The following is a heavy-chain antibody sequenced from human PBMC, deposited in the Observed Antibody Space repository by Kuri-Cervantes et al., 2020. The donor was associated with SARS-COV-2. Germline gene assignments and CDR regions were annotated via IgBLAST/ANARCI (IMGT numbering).Heavy chain of an antibody. D-gene: IGHD6-13*01. CDR3: VXXDIAXAGTXXYYYMDV. V-gene: IGHV4-38-2*01. CDR1: ISSGXY. CDR2: IYXXGXX. Sequence: ISSGXYWXWXRQPPXKGXEWIXSIYXXGXXXXNPSLXSXXTIXVDTSXXXFSLKXSSVTXXDTXXXYCVXXDIAXAGTXXYYYMDVWGKGTTVTVSS. J-gene: IGHJ6*03.